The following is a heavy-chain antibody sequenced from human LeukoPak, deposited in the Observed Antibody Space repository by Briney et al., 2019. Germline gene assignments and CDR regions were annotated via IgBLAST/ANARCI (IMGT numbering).Heavy chain of an antibody. CDR1: GGTFSSYA. D-gene: IGHD4-23*01. V-gene: IGHV1-69*05. CDR3: ARVDDYGGINFDY. CDR2: IIPIFGTA. Sequence: ASVKVSCKASGGTFSSYAISWVRQAPGQGLEWMGGIIPIFGTANYAQKFQGRVTMTRDTSTSTVYMELSSLRSEDTAVYYCARVDDYGGINFDYWGQGTLVTVSS. J-gene: IGHJ4*02.